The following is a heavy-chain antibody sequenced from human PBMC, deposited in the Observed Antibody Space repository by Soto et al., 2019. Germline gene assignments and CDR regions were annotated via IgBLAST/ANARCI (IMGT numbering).Heavy chain of an antibody. Sequence: QVQLVQSGAEVKKPGSSVKVSCKASGGTFSDFAINWLRQAPGQGLEWMGGIIPIFGKPNYAQKFQGRVTITADKSTSTAYMDLSGLRSADTAVYFCARRRPLDFGDYGGFDYWGQGTLVTVSP. V-gene: IGHV1-69*06. D-gene: IGHD4-17*01. CDR3: ARRRPLDFGDYGGFDY. CDR1: GGTFSDFA. J-gene: IGHJ4*02. CDR2: IIPIFGKP.